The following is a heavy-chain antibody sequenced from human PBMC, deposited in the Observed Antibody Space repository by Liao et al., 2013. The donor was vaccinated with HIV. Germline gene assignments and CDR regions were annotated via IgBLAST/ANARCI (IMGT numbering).Heavy chain of an antibody. D-gene: IGHD3-9*01. CDR1: NYSVSSGDYY. J-gene: IGHJ6*03. CDR2: LYTSGSS. CDR3: ARDGAGSYYDISYYYMDV. V-gene: IGHV4-61*02. Sequence: QGLLQESGPGLVKPSQTLSLTCTVSNYSVSSGDYYWTWIRQPAGKGLEWIGRLYTSGSSNYNPSFKSRVAMSIDTSKSQFSLILNSVTAADTAVYYCARDGAGSYYDISYYYMDVWGKGTTVTVSS.